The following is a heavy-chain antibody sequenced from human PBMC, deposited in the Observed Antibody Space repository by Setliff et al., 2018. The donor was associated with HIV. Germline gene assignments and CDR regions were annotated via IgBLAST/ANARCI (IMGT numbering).Heavy chain of an antibody. CDR3: ARGVKWLDP. CDR1: GFSFSNFA. D-gene: IGHD3-10*01. V-gene: IGHV3-23*01. CDR2: IYGGGRT. J-gene: IGHJ5*02. Sequence: GGSLRLSCAASGFSFSNFAMSWVRQAPGKGLELVSAIYGGGRTYYADSVKGRFTISRDDSENTVYLQMHSLRVEDTAVYYCARGVKWLDPWGQGALVTVSS.